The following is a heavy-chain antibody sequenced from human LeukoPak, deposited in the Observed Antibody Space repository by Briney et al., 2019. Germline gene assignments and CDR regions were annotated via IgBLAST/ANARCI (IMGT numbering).Heavy chain of an antibody. CDR3: ASWPWWYYDSSGRFDY. Sequence: KSGGSLRLSCAASGFTFSDYYMSWIRQAPGKGLEWVSYISSSGSTIYYADSVKGRFTISRDNAKNSLYLQMNSLRAEDTAVYYCASWPWWYYDSSGRFDYWGQGTLVTVSS. D-gene: IGHD3-22*01. CDR2: ISSSGSTI. CDR1: GFTFSDYY. V-gene: IGHV3-11*04. J-gene: IGHJ4*02.